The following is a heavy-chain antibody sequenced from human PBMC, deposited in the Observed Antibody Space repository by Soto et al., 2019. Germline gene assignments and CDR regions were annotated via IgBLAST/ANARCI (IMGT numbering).Heavy chain of an antibody. CDR3: ARGSYYSGWV. D-gene: IGHD6-19*01. J-gene: IGHJ4*02. CDR1: GDSVSSTSAA. V-gene: IGHV6-1*01. Sequence: SQTLSLTCAISGDSVSSTSAAWSWTRQSPSRGLEWLGRTYYRSKWYSDYAVSVKSRITINPDTSKNQFSLQPNSVTPEDTAVYYCARGSYYSGWVWGQGTLVTVSS. CDR2: TYYRSKWYS.